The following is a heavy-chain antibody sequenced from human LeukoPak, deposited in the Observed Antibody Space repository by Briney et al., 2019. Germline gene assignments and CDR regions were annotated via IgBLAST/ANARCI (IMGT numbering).Heavy chain of an antibody. V-gene: IGHV4-59*01. CDR2: IYYSGST. CDR1: GGSLSSYY. J-gene: IGHJ4*02. CDR3: ARSYCGGDCYSFDY. D-gene: IGHD2-21*02. Sequence: SETLSPTCTVSGGSLSSYYWSWIRQPPGKGLEWIGYIYYSGSTNYNPSLKSRVTISVDTSKNQFSLKLSSVTAADTAVYYCARSYCGGDCYSFDYWGQGTLVTVSS.